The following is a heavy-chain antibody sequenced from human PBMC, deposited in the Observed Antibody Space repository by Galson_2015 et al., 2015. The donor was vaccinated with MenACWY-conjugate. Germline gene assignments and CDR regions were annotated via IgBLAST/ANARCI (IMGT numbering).Heavy chain of an antibody. CDR1: GFTFSSYG. CDR3: AKDPTGATGYYYYYAMDV. Sequence: SLRLSCAASGFTFSSYGMHWVRQAPGKGLEWVAVISYDGSNKYYADSVKGRFTISRDSSKNTLYLQMNSLRAEDTAVYYCAKDPTGATGYYYYYAMDVWGQGTTVTVSS. CDR2: ISYDGSNK. D-gene: IGHD1-26*01. J-gene: IGHJ6*02. V-gene: IGHV3-30*18.